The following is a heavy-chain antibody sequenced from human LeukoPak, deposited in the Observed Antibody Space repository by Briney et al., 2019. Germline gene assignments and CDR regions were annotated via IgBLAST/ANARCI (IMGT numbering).Heavy chain of an antibody. Sequence: GGSLRLSCAAPGLITDDYAIHWVRQAPGKGLEWVSLTSGDGGSTFYADSVRGRFTISRDNSKNSLSLQMSSLRSEDTALYFCVRESETSGWFDHWGQGTLVTVSS. CDR3: VRESETSGWFDH. D-gene: IGHD6-25*01. V-gene: IGHV3-43*02. CDR1: GLITDDYA. CDR2: TSGDGGST. J-gene: IGHJ5*02.